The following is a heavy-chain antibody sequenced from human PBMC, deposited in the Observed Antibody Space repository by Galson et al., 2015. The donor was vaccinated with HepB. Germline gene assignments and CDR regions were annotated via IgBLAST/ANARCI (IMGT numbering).Heavy chain of an antibody. CDR2: ISGSGGST. CDR1: GFTSSSYA. CDR3: AKVAEYQLLHGGGNYYFDY. J-gene: IGHJ4*02. Sequence: SLRLSCAASGFTSSSYAMSWVRQAPGKGLEWVSAISGSGGSTYYADSVKGRFTISRDNSKNTLYLQMNSLRAEDTAVYYCAKVAEYQLLHGGGNYYFDYWGQGTLVTVSS. V-gene: IGHV3-23*01. D-gene: IGHD2-2*01.